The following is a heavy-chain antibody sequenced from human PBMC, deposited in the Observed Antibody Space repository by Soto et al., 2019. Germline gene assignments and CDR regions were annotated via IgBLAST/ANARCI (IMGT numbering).Heavy chain of an antibody. Sequence: GGSLRLSCTASGFTFGVYAMSWFRQAPGKGLEWVGFIRSKAYGGTTEYAASVKGRFTISRDDSKSIAYLQMNSLKTEDTAVYYCTREMEGPPMYYDILTGYWGPSYFDYWGQGTLVTVSS. J-gene: IGHJ4*02. CDR2: IRSKAYGGTT. CDR1: GFTFGVYA. CDR3: TREMEGPPMYYDILTGYWGPSYFDY. V-gene: IGHV3-49*03. D-gene: IGHD3-9*01.